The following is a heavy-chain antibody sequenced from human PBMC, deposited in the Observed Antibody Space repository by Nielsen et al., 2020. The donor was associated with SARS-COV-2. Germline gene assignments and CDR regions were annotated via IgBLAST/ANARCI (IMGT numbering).Heavy chain of an antibody. CDR2: VSGSGSDK. D-gene: IGHD3-3*01. CDR3: AELGYYSVNDY. Sequence: GESLKISCVASVFPFSSYVMTWVRQAPGKGLEWVSSVSGSGSDKYYAGSVKGRFTISRDNSKNMVHLQMNRLRAEDTAIYYCAELGYYSVNDYWGQGTPVTVSS. J-gene: IGHJ4*02. CDR1: VFPFSSYV. V-gene: IGHV3-23*01.